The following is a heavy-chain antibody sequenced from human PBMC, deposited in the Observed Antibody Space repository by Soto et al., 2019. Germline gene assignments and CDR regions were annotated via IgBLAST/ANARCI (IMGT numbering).Heavy chain of an antibody. J-gene: IGHJ4*02. V-gene: IGHV4-59*08. CDR1: GGSINTYY. CDR2: IYYGGRT. CDR3: ARLAPAAGRYFFDY. D-gene: IGHD6-13*01. Sequence: QVQLQESGPGLVKPSETLSLTCTVSGGSINTYYWSWIRQPPGKGLEWIGYIYYGGRTNYNPSLKSPGTKSGGKSKNQFSLKLASVAAADTGVYYCARLAPAAGRYFFDYWGQGTLVTVSS.